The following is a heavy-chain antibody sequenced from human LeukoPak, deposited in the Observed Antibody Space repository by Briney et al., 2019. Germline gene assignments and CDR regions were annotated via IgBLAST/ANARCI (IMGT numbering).Heavy chain of an antibody. D-gene: IGHD6-13*01. CDR2: INHSGST. CDR3: ARGIAAAGHFDY. J-gene: IGHJ4*02. V-gene: IGHV4-34*01. CDR1: GGSFSGYY. Sequence: SETLSLTCAVYGGSFSGYYWSWIRQPPGKGLEWIGEINHSGSTNYNPSLKSRVTISVDTSKNQFSLKLSSVTAADTAVHYCARGIAAAGHFDYWGQGTLVTVSS.